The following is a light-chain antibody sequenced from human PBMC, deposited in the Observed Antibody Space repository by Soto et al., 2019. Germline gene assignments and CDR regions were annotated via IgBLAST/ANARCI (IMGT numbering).Light chain of an antibody. J-gene: IGKJ4*01. CDR3: QQFNSFPLT. CDR1: QDIVSA. Sequence: AMPLTQSPSSLSASVGDRVTITCRASQDIVSALAWYQQKPGKAPKLLIYEASSLESGVPSRFVGSGSWRDLSLTISSLTPEEFAADCCQQFNSFPLTFGGETRVEIK. CDR2: EAS. V-gene: IGKV1-13*02.